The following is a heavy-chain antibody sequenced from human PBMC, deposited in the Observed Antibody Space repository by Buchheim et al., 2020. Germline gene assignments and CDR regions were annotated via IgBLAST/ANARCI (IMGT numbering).Heavy chain of an antibody. J-gene: IGHJ4*02. D-gene: IGHD3-10*01. CDR2: ILYDGSNK. Sequence: QVQLVDSGGGVVLPGRSLRLSCAASGFTFSAYAMHWVRQAPGKGLEWVALILYDGSNKYYVDSVKGRFTISRDNSKNTVYLQMNSLRAEDTAIYYCAKDWWNAGSYYQIDHWGQGTL. CDR1: GFTFSAYA. V-gene: IGHV3-30*18. CDR3: AKDWWNAGSYYQIDH.